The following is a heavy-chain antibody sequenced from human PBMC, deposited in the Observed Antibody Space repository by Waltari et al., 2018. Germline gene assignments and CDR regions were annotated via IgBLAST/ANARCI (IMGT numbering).Heavy chain of an antibody. CDR3: ASGGPEGSSSSTQYYFDY. CDR2: IIHICGTA. Sequence: QVQLVQSGAEVKKPGSSVKVSCKASGGTFSSYAISWIRQAPGQGLEWIGGIIHICGTANYAQKFQGRVTITADESTSKAYMELSSLRSEDMAVDYCASGGPEGSSSSTQYYFDYWGQGTLVTVSS. V-gene: IGHV1-69*13. J-gene: IGHJ4*02. D-gene: IGHD2-2*01. CDR1: GGTFSSYA.